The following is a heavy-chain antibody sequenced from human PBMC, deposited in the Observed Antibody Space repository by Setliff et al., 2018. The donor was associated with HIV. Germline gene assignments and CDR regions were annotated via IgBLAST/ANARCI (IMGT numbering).Heavy chain of an antibody. Sequence: GSGPTLVDPTETLTLTCTVSGFSLSNARMVVSWIRQPPGKALEWLAHIFSNDEKSYSPSLKSRRTISKDTSKSQVVLTMTTMDPVDTATYYCARHSITSLSWFDPWGQETLATVAS. V-gene: IGHV2-26*01. CDR2: IFSNDEK. J-gene: IGHJ5*02. CDR3: ARHSITSLSWFDP. D-gene: IGHD6-6*01. CDR1: GFSLSNARMV.